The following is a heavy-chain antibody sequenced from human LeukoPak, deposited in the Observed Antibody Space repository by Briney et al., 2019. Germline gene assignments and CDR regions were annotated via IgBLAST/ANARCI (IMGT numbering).Heavy chain of an antibody. J-gene: IGHJ5*02. CDR3: AKDPYCGGDCYSLSPSDP. V-gene: IGHV3-23*01. Sequence: GGSLRLSCAASGFTFSSYAMSWVRQAPGKGLEWVSAISGSGGSTYYADSVKGRFTISRDNSKNTLYLQMNSLRAEDTAVYYCAKDPYCGGDCYSLSPSDPWGQGTLVTVSS. CDR1: GFTFSSYA. CDR2: ISGSGGST. D-gene: IGHD2-21*01.